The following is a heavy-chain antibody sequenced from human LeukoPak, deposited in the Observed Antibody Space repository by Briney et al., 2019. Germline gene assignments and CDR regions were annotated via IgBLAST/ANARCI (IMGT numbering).Heavy chain of an antibody. CDR2: IYYSGST. Sequence: SETLSLTCTVSGGSISSYYWSWIRQPPGKGLEWIGYIYYSGSTNYSPSLKSRVTISVDTSKNQFSLKLSSVTAADTAVYYCAREWDYGDYGDAFDIWGQGTMVTVSS. D-gene: IGHD4-17*01. V-gene: IGHV4-59*01. CDR1: GGSISSYY. J-gene: IGHJ3*02. CDR3: AREWDYGDYGDAFDI.